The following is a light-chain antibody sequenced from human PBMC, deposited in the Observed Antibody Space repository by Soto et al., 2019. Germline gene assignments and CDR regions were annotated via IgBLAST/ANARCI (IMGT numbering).Light chain of an antibody. CDR3: QQSSNWPPLT. Sequence: EIVFTHSPATLSLSPVEWATLSFMASQNVSRFLAWYQRRPGQAPRLLIYDASNRASCIPARFTGSGSGTDFTLTISSLEPEDSAVYYCQQSSNWPPLTFGGGTKVDIK. CDR2: DAS. CDR1: QNVSRF. J-gene: IGKJ4*01. V-gene: IGKV3-11*01.